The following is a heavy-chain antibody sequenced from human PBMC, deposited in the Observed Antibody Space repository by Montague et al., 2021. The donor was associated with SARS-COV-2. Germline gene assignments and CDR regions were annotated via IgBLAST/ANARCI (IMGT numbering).Heavy chain of an antibody. D-gene: IGHD3-10*01. CDR3: ARLGAITLVRGITKADFSNYGMDV. J-gene: IGHJ6*02. CDR2: INHSGST. V-gene: IGHV4-34*01. Sequence: SETLSLTCAVSSESLRGYYWSWIRQPPGKGLEWIGEINHSGSTTYNPSLESRVSISVDTFNKQFSLKVTSVTAADTAVYYCARLGAITLVRGITKADFSNYGMDVWGQGTTVTVSS. CDR1: SESLRGYY.